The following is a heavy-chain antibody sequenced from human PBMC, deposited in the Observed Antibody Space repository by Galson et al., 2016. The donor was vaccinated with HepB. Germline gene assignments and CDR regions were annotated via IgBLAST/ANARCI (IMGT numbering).Heavy chain of an antibody. J-gene: IGHJ3*02. CDR3: ARVREQQLLDAFDI. CDR2: ISSGSSYI. D-gene: IGHD6-13*01. V-gene: IGHV3-21*01. Sequence: SLRLSCATSGFTFTRYNMNWVRQAPGKGPEWVSSISSGSSYIYYADSVKGRFTISRDNVKKSLYLQMNSLRPEDTAVYYCARVREQQLLDAFDIWGQGTMVTVSS. CDR1: GFTFTRYN.